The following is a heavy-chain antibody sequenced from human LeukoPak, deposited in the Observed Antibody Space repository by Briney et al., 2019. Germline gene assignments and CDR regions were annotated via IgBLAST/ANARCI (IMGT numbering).Heavy chain of an antibody. Sequence: SETLSLTCAVYGGSFSGYYWSWIRQPPGKGLEWIGEINHSGSTNYNPSLKSRVTISVDTPKNQFSLKLSSVTAADTAVYYCARDYSDYLFDYWGQGTLVTVSS. CDR2: INHSGST. J-gene: IGHJ4*02. CDR3: ARDYSDYLFDY. D-gene: IGHD4-11*01. CDR1: GGSFSGYY. V-gene: IGHV4-34*01.